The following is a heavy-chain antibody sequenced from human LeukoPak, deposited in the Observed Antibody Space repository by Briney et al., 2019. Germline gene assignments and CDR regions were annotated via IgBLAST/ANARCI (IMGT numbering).Heavy chain of an antibody. Sequence: GGTLRLSCAASGFTFSSYGMHWGRLAPRKGLEWVGVICKYGNNKYYADSVKGRFTISRDNSKNTLYLQMNSLRAEDTAVYYCAKEAYNYYDRSGYLFGYWGQGTLVTVSS. CDR1: GFTFSSYG. D-gene: IGHD3-22*01. CDR3: AKEAYNYYDRSGYLFGY. J-gene: IGHJ4*02. CDR2: ICKYGNNK. V-gene: IGHV3-33*06.